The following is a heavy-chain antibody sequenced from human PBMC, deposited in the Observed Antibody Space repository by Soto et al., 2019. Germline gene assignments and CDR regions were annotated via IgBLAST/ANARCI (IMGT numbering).Heavy chain of an antibody. D-gene: IGHD5-12*01. CDR3: AREGSYSAYNFAHGIQLWSFDF. CDR1: GGSINTFY. Sequence: SETLSLTCTVSGGSINTFYWSWVRQPAGKXLEWIGRIFSSGSTSFNPSLESRVAMSVDTSKNHFSLNLSSVTAADMAVYYCAREGSYSAYNFAHGIQLWSFDFWGQGALVTVSS. J-gene: IGHJ4*02. V-gene: IGHV4-4*07. CDR2: IFSSGST.